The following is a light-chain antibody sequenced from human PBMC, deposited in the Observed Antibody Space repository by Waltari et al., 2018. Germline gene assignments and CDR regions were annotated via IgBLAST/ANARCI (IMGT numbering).Light chain of an antibody. CDR2: DVS. CDR3: CSYAGSSTPVI. Sequence: QSALTQPASVSGSPGQSITISCTGTSSDVGGYNYVSWYQQHPGKAPKFIIYDVSKRPSGVSNRFSGSKSGNTASLTISGLKAEDEADYYCCSYAGSSTPVIFGGGTKLTVL. J-gene: IGLJ2*01. CDR1: SSDVGGYNY. V-gene: IGLV2-23*02.